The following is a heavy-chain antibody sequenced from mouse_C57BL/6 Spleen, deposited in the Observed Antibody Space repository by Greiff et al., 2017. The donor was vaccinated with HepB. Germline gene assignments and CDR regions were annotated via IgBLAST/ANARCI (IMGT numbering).Heavy chain of an antibody. Sequence: EVQLVESGGGLVKPGGSLKLSCAASGFTFSSYAMSWVRQTPEKRLEWVATISDGGSYTYYPDNVKGRFTISRDNAKNNLYLQMSHLKSEDTAMYYCAKITTVDHWYFDVWGTGTTVTVSS. CDR1: GFTFSSYA. D-gene: IGHD1-1*01. J-gene: IGHJ1*03. V-gene: IGHV5-4*01. CDR3: AKITTVDHWYFDV. CDR2: ISDGGSYT.